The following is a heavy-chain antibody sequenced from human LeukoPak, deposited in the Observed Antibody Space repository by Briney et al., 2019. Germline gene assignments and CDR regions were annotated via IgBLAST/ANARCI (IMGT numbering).Heavy chain of an antibody. CDR1: GGSISSSSYY. D-gene: IGHD5-18*01. CDR3: ASPRGFSYGYFDN. CDR2: IYYSGST. J-gene: IGHJ4*02. Sequence: SETLSLTCTVSGGSISSSSYYWGWIRQPPGKGLEWIGSIYYSGSTYYNPSLKSRATISADTSKNQFSLTLGSVSATDTAVYYCASPRGFSYGYFDNWGQGTLVTVSS. V-gene: IGHV4-39*01.